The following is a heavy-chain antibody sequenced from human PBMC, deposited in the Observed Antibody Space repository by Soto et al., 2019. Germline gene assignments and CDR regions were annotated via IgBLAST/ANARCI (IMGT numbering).Heavy chain of an antibody. J-gene: IGHJ4*02. CDR2: ISAYNGNT. D-gene: IGHD3-9*01. Sequence: ASVKVSCKASGYTFTSYGISWVRQAPGQGLEWMGWISAYNGNTNYAQKLQGRVTMTTDTSTSTAYMELRSLRSDDTAVYYCARDRRYYDILTGETFDYWGQGTLVTVSS. V-gene: IGHV1-18*04. CDR3: ARDRRYYDILTGETFDY. CDR1: GYTFTSYG.